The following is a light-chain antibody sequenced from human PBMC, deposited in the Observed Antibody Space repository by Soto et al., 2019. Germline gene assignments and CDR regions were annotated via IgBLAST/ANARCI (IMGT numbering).Light chain of an antibody. CDR2: GAS. CDR3: QQYNNWPPLFT. CDR1: QSVSSN. J-gene: IGKJ3*01. Sequence: EIVMTKSPATLSVSPGERATLSCRASQSVSSNLAWYQQKPGQAPRLLIYGASTRATGIPARFSGSGSGTVFTLTISSLQCEDFAVYYCQQYNNWPPLFTFGPGTKVDIK. V-gene: IGKV3-15*01.